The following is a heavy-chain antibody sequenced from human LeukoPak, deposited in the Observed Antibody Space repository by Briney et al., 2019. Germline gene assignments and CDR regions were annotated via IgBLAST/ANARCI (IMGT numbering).Heavy chain of an antibody. V-gene: IGHV1-2*02. CDR2: INPNSGGT. CDR1: GYTFTGYY. D-gene: IGHD2-15*01. Sequence: GASVTVSCTASGYTFTGYYMHWVRQAHGQGLEWMGWINPNSGGTNHAQKFQGRVTMTRDKSISTAYMGLSRLRSDDTAVYYCARDLSYCSDGSCYRRNWFDPWGQGTLVTVSS. J-gene: IGHJ5*02. CDR3: ARDLSYCSDGSCYRRNWFDP.